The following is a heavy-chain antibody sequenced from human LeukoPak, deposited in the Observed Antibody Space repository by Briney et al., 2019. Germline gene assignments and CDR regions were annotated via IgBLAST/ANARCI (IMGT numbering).Heavy chain of an antibody. J-gene: IGHJ2*01. D-gene: IGHD4-17*01. V-gene: IGHV4-59*11. Sequence: SETPSLTCTVSGGSISSHYWSWIRQPPGKGLEWIGYIYYSGSTNYNPSLKSRVTISVDTSKNQFSLKLSSVTAADTAVYYCARGSDYGDPNWYFDLWGRGTLITVSS. CDR3: ARGSDYGDPNWYFDL. CDR1: GGSISSHY. CDR2: IYYSGST.